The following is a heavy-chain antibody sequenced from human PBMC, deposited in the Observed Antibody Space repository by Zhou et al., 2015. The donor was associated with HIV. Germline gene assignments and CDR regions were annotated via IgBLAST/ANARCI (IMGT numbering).Heavy chain of an antibody. CDR3: ARSAGVDEPEVYNYYGLDV. V-gene: IGHV1-2*04. CDR1: GYTFTGYY. CDR2: INPNSGGT. D-gene: IGHD1-14*01. J-gene: IGHJ6*02. Sequence: QVQLVQSGAEVKKPGASVRVSCKASGYTFTGYYIHWVRQAPGQGLEWMGWINPNSGGTNSAQKFRWVTMTRDTSISTAYMELTRLTSDDTAVYYCARSAGVDEPEVYNYYGLDVWGQGSTVTVSS.